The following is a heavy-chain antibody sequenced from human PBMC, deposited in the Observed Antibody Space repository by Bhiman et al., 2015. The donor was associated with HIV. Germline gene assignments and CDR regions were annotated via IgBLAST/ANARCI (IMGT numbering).Heavy chain of an antibody. CDR1: GFTFSSYE. CDR2: ITSDGTTT. Sequence: VQLVESGGGLVKPGGSLRLSCAASGFTFSSYEMHWVRQAPGKGLEWLSYITSDGTTTYYADSVKGRFTISRDNAKNSLYLQMNSLRAEDTAVYYCARGRFSYSNLPHDWFDPWGQGTLVTVSS. D-gene: IGHD4-11*01. V-gene: IGHV3-48*03. J-gene: IGHJ5*02. CDR3: ARGRFSYSNLPHDWFDP.